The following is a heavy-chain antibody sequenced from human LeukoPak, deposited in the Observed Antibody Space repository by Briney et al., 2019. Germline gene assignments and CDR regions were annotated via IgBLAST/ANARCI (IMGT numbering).Heavy chain of an antibody. D-gene: IGHD6-13*01. CDR2: INPNSGGT. CDR1: GYTFTGYY. J-gene: IGHJ4*02. V-gene: IGHV1-2*02. Sequence: ASVKVSCKASGYTFTGYYMHWVRQAPGQGLEWMGWINPNSGGTNYAQKFQGRVTMTRDTSISTAYMELSRLRSDDTAVYYCARGSHSSSHSPIDYWGQGTLVTVSS. CDR3: ARGSHSSSHSPIDY.